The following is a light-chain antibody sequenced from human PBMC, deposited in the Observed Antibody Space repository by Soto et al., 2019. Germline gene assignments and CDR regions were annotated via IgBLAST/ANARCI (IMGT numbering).Light chain of an antibody. V-gene: IGLV2-11*01. CDR1: SSDVGGYNY. CDR2: DVS. J-gene: IGLJ3*02. CDR3: CSSAGSNTWV. Sequence: QSALTQPRSVSGSPGQSVTISCTGTSSDVGGYNYVSWYQQHPGKAPKLMIYDVSNRPSGVPDRFSGSKSGNTASLTISGLQAEDEADYYCCSSAGSNTWVFGGGTKVTVL.